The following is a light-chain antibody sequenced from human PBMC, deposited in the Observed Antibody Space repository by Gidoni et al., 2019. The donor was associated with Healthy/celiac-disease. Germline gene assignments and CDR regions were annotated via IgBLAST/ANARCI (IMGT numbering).Light chain of an antibody. CDR2: NAS. CDR1: QSISDW. Sequence: DIQMSQSPSTLSASVGDRVTITCRASQSISDWLAWYQQKPGEAPNLLIYNASRLESGVPSRFSGSGSGTEFALTISSLQPNDLATYYCQHYGSLWTFGQGTKVEIK. V-gene: IGKV1-5*03. J-gene: IGKJ1*01. CDR3: QHYGSLWT.